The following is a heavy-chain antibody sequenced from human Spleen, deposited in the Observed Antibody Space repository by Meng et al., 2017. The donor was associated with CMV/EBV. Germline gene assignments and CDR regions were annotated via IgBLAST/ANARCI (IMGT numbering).Heavy chain of an antibody. CDR2: INHSGST. D-gene: IGHD2-21*02. Sequence: VQVQQVGGGLFQPSETLSLTCAVYGGSFSGYYWSWIRQPPGKGLEWIGEINHSGSTNYNPSLKSRVTISVDTSKNQFSLKLSSVTAADTAVYYCASLQTEVTFDYWGQGTLVTVPS. J-gene: IGHJ4*02. CDR1: GGSFSGYY. V-gene: IGHV4-34*01. CDR3: ASLQTEVTFDY.